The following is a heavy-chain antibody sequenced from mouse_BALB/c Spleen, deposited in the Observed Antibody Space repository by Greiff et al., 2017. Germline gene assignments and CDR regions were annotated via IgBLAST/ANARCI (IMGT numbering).Heavy chain of an antibody. CDR2: ISSGSSTI. Sequence: EVHLVESGGGLVQPGGSRKLSCAASGFTFSSFGMHWVRQAPEKGLEWVAYISSGSSTIYYADTVKGRFTISRDNPKNTLFLQMTSLRSEDTAMYYCARSYYGNYVFFDYWGQGTTLTVSS. CDR1: GFTFSSFG. CDR3: ARSYYGNYVFFDY. D-gene: IGHD2-1*01. V-gene: IGHV5-17*02. J-gene: IGHJ2*01.